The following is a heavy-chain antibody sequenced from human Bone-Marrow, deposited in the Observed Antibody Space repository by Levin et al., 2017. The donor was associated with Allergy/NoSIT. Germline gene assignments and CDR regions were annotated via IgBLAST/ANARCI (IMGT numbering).Heavy chain of an antibody. CDR2: ISGSGDST. V-gene: IGHV3-23*01. J-gene: IGHJ4*02. D-gene: IGHD3-10*01. CDR1: GFTFSNYA. CDR3: ANDRDFYGSGSLGN. Sequence: GGSLRLSCAASGFTFSNYAMSWVRQAPGKGLEWVSGISGSGDSTYDGDSVKGRFTISRDNSKNTLYLQMNSLRAEDTAVYYCANDRDFYGSGSLGNWGQGTLVTVSS.